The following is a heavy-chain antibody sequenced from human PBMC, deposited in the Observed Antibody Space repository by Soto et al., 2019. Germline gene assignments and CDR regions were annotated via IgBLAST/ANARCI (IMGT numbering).Heavy chain of an antibody. J-gene: IGHJ5*02. Sequence: GGSLRLSCAASGFTFSSYSMNWVRQAPGKGLEWVSSISSSSSYIYYADSVKGRFTISRDNAKNSLYLQMNSLRAEDTAVYYCARRAFTVTTYYNLNWFDPWGQGTLVTVSS. D-gene: IGHD4-17*01. CDR2: ISSSSSYI. V-gene: IGHV3-21*01. CDR3: ARRAFTVTTYYNLNWFDP. CDR1: GFTFSSYS.